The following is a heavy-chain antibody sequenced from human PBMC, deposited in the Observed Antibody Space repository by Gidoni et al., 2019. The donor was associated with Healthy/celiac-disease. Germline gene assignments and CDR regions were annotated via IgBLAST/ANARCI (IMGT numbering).Heavy chain of an antibody. CDR2: ISAYNGNT. CDR3: AVLRSGYSLTGGMDV. CDR1: GYTFTSYG. D-gene: IGHD5-18*01. J-gene: IGHJ6*02. V-gene: IGHV1-18*01. Sequence: QVQLVQSGAEVKKPGASVKVSCKASGYTFTSYGIRWVRQAPGQGLEWMGWISAYNGNTNYAQKLQGRVTMTTDTSTSTAYMELRSLRSDDTAVYYCAVLRSGYSLTGGMDVWGQGTTVTVSS.